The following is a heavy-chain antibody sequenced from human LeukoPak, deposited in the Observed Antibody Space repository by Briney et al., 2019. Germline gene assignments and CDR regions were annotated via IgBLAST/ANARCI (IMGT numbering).Heavy chain of an antibody. CDR3: AKGSLGGSYYFDY. V-gene: IGHV3-30-3*01. CDR1: GFTFSSYA. CDR2: ISYDGSNK. J-gene: IGHJ4*02. D-gene: IGHD1-26*01. Sequence: GGSLRLSCAASGFTFSSYAMHWVRQAPGKGLEWVAVISYDGSNKYYADSVKGRFTISRDNAKNSLYLQMNSLRAEDTALYYCAKGSLGGSYYFDYWGQGTLVTVSS.